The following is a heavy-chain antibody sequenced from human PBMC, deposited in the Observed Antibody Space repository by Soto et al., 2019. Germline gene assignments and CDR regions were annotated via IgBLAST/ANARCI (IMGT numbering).Heavy chain of an antibody. D-gene: IGHD2-21*01. CDR2: IWSNGNTK. Sequence: GGSLRLSCAASGFKFSDYGMHWVRQAPGKGLEWVAVIWSNGNTKYYGDSVKGRFTVSRDNSKNMLYLQMNSLRAEDTAVYYCAAYCGGDRYSGNFWGQGTLVTVSS. V-gene: IGHV3-33*01. CDR3: AAYCGGDRYSGNF. J-gene: IGHJ4*02. CDR1: GFKFSDYG.